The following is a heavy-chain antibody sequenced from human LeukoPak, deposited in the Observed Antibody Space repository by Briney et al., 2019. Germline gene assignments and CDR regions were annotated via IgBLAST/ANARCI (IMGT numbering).Heavy chain of an antibody. CDR3: AKGGYDYAEYVDY. CDR2: ISFSGVNT. V-gene: IGHV3-23*01. Sequence: GGSLRLSCAASGFTFSNYGMSWVRQAPGKGLEWVSRISFSGVNTYYADSVRGRFTVSRDKSKNTLFLQMNSLRAEDTAVYYCAKGGYDYAEYVDYWGQGTLVTVSS. D-gene: IGHD3-16*01. CDR1: GFTFSNYG. J-gene: IGHJ4*02.